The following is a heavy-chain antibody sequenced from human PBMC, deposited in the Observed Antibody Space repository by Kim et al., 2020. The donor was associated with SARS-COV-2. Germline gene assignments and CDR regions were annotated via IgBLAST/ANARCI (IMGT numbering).Heavy chain of an antibody. CDR3: ARVVWDSSGLLGGMDV. D-gene: IGHD3-22*01. CDR2: IGTAGDT. V-gene: IGHV3-13*04. CDR1: GFTFSSYD. J-gene: IGHJ6*02. Sequence: GGSLRLSCAASGFTFSSYDMHWVRQATGKGLEGVSAIGTAGDTYYPGSVKGRFTISRENAKNSLYLQMNSLRAGDTAVYYCARVVWDSSGLLGGMDVWGQGTTVTVSS.